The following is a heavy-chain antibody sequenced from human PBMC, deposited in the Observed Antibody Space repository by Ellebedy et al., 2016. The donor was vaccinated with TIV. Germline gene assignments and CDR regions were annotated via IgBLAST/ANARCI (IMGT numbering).Heavy chain of an antibody. CDR1: GFTFSSYA. V-gene: IGHV3-30-3*01. CDR3: ATRSINWDDY. CDR2: ISYDGNNE. J-gene: IGHJ4*02. D-gene: IGHD1-1*01. Sequence: GESLKISCAASGFTFSSYALHWVRQAPGKGLEWVALISYDGNNEYYADSVKGRFTISRDNSQNTLYLQMNRLRADDTAVYYCATRSINWDDYWGQGALVTVSS.